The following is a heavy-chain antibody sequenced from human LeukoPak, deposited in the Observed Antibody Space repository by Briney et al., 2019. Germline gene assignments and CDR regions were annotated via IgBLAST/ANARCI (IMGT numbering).Heavy chain of an antibody. Sequence: GGSLRLSCAASGFTFSSYGMHWVRQAPGKGLEWVAVIWYDGSNKYYADSVKGRFTISRDNSKNTLYLQMNSLRAEDTAVYYCAKDRAGVSHTLGYWGQGTLVTVSS. J-gene: IGHJ4*02. CDR2: IWYDGSNK. CDR1: GFTFSSYG. V-gene: IGHV3-33*06. D-gene: IGHD2-8*01. CDR3: AKDRAGVSHTLGY.